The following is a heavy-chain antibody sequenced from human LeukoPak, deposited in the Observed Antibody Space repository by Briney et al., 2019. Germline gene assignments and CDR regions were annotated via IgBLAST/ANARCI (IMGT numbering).Heavy chain of an antibody. D-gene: IGHD3-10*01. J-gene: IGHJ4*02. CDR1: TFALRNYE. CDR3: AREGSSYAPSAPCFFDF. V-gene: IGHV3-48*03. Sequence: PGGSLRLSCSASTFALRNYEMNSVRQAPGKGLEWISYISRSGSTIYYADSVKGRFTISRDNAEDSLFLQMNSLRAEDTAVYYCAREGSSYAPSAPCFFDFWGQGTLVTVSS. CDR2: ISRSGSTI.